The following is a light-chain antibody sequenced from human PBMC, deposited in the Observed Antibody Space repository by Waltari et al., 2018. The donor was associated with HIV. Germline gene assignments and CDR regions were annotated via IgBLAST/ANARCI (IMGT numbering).Light chain of an antibody. CDR2: DVT. CDR1: TTDIATYYF. Sequence: QSALTQPASVSGSPGQSITISCTGPTTDIATYYFVSWYQQRPGTAPKLIIYDVTYRPPGVSNRFSGSKSANTASLTISGLQPDDEAEYYCSSYTTRGSFLFGGGTKVTVL. CDR3: SSYTTRGSFL. J-gene: IGLJ2*01. V-gene: IGLV2-14*03.